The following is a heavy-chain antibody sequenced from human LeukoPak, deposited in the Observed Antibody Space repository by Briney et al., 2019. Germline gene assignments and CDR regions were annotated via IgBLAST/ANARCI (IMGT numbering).Heavy chain of an antibody. CDR2: ISSSSSYT. CDR3: ARTHGTLTGTGFDY. D-gene: IGHD1-20*01. V-gene: IGHV3-11*06. Sequence: PGGSLRLSCAASGFTFSDYYMSWIRQAPGKGLEWVSYISSSSSYTNYADSVKGRFTISRDNAKNSLFLQMSSLRAEDTAVYYCARTHGTLTGTGFDYWGQGTLVTVSS. J-gene: IGHJ4*02. CDR1: GFTFSDYY.